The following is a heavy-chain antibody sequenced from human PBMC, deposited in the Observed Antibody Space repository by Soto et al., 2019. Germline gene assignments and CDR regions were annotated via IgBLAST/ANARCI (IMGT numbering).Heavy chain of an antibody. J-gene: IGHJ4*02. CDR3: ARDGQAGFTFDY. Sequence: EVHLVESGGGLVQPGGSLRLSCVASGFTFNTYAMHWVRQAPGKGLEYVSAILGNGYASYYADSVKGRFTISRDNSKNTLYLQMDSLRPEDAALYYCARDGQAGFTFDYWGQGTLVTVSS. CDR2: ILGNGYAS. D-gene: IGHD6-13*01. CDR1: GFTFNTYA. V-gene: IGHV3-64*07.